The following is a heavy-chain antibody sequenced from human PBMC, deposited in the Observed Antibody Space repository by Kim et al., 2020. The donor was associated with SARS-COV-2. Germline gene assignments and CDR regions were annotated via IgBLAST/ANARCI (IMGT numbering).Heavy chain of an antibody. J-gene: IGHJ1*01. CDR3: AKDRPKKSAAGTMGSFQ. V-gene: IGHV3-9*01. Sequence: GGSLRLSCAASGFTFDDYAMHWVRQAPGKGLEWVSGISWNSGSIGYADSVKGRFTISRDSAKNSLSLQMNSLRAEDTALYYCAKDRPKKSAAGTMGSFQ. CDR2: ISWNSGSI. D-gene: IGHD6-13*01. CDR1: GFTFDDYA.